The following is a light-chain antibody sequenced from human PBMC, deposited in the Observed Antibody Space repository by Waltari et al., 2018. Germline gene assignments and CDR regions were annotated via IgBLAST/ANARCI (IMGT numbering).Light chain of an antibody. CDR2: TNN. Sequence: QSVVTQPPSASGTPGQRVTISCSGSSSNIGDNHVYWYQQVPGTAPKRLVHTNNGRPSGVPARFTGSKSGTSASLAIYGLRSEDEADYYCASWDDKLNAWVIGGGTRLTVL. V-gene: IGLV1-47*01. CDR3: ASWDDKLNAWV. J-gene: IGLJ3*02. CDR1: SSNIGDNH.